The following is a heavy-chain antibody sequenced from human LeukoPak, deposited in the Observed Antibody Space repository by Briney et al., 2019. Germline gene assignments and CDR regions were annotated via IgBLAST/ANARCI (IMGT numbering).Heavy chain of an antibody. V-gene: IGHV5-51*01. J-gene: IGHJ4*02. D-gene: IGHD1-26*01. Sequence: GESLKISCKGSGYSFTSYWIGWVRQMPGKGLEWMGIIYPGDSDTRYSPSFQGQVTISADTSISTAYMELSRLRSDDTAVYYCAVWGAGFDYWGQGTLVTVSS. CDR2: IYPGDSDT. CDR1: GYSFTSYW. CDR3: AVWGAGFDY.